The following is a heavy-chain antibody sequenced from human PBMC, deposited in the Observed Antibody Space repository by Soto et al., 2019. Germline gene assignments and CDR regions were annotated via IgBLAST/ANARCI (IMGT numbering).Heavy chain of an antibody. D-gene: IGHD3-10*01. CDR1: VYSFTSYG. J-gene: IGHJ4*02. Sequence: GXSVKVSCKGSVYSFTSYGISWVRQAPGQGLEWMGWISAYNGNTNYAQKLQGRVTMTTDTSTSTAYMELRSLRSDDTAVYYCARVTMVPGDAGYWGQGTLVTVSS. CDR2: ISAYNGNT. CDR3: ARVTMVPGDAGY. V-gene: IGHV1-18*01.